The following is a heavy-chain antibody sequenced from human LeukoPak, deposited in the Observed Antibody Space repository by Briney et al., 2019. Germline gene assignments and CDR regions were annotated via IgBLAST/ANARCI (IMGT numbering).Heavy chain of an antibody. CDR2: ISGCGETT. J-gene: IGHJ4*02. CDR1: GFTFNNYA. V-gene: IGHV3-23*01. D-gene: IGHD4-17*01. Sequence: AESLSLSCAASGFTFNNYAMSWVRQPPGKGLEWVSSISGCGETTYYADSAKGRFTISRDNSQNTLYLQMNSLRAEDTAVYYCGRDYADYVGYFFFDYWGEGTLVTVSS. CDR3: GRDYADYVGYFFFDY.